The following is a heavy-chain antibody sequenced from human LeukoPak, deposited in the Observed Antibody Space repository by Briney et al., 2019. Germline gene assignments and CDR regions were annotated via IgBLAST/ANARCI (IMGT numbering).Heavy chain of an antibody. Sequence: GGSLRLXCAASGLTVGTNYMTWVRQAPGKGLEWVSVIYGAGTTYYADSVRGRFTISRDNSKNTLYLLMNSLINKDTAVYYCARSPCDAGTCPNWLDSWGQGTPVTVSS. J-gene: IGHJ5*01. CDR1: GLTVGTNY. CDR2: IYGAGTT. V-gene: IGHV3-66*02. D-gene: IGHD1-1*01. CDR3: ARSPCDAGTCPNWLDS.